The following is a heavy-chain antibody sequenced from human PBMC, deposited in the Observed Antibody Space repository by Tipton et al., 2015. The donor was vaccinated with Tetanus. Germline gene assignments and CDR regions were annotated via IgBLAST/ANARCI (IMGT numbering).Heavy chain of an antibody. CDR3: ARSRPGAMTTVTTFEY. CDR2: IYYSGRT. J-gene: IGHJ4*02. D-gene: IGHD4-17*01. V-gene: IGHV4-59*12. CDR1: GGSISSYY. Sequence: TLSLTCTVSGGSISSYYWSWIRQPPGKGLEWIGYIYYSGRTNYNPSLKSRVTISVDTSKNQFSLKLSSVTAADTAVYYCARSRPGAMTTVTTFEYWGQGTLVTVSS.